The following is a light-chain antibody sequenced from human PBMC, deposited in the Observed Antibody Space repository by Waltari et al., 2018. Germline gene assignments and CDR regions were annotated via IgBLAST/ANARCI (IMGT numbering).Light chain of an antibody. J-gene: IGLJ2*01. CDR1: SSDVGRYNS. CDR3: NSYASNSNGL. V-gene: IGLV2-14*03. CDR2: DVS. Sequence: QSALTQPASVSGSPGQSITISCPGTSSDVGRYNSVPWYQQHPGKAPKLLIYDVSNRPSGVPSRFSGSKSGNTASLTISGLQAADEAHYYCNSYASNSNGLFGGGTKLTIL.